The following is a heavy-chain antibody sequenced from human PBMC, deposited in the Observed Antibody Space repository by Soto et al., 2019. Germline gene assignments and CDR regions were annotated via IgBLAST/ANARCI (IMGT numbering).Heavy chain of an antibody. V-gene: IGHV1-3*01. CDR2: INAGNGNT. Sequence: QVQLVQSGAEVKKPGASVKVSCKASGYTFTSYAMHWVRQAPGQRLEWMGWINAGNGNTKYSQKLQGRVTITRDTSASTAYMERSSLRAEDTAVYYCARESDPLKWGYDVYYFDYWGQGTLVTVSS. CDR1: GYTFTSYA. D-gene: IGHD5-12*01. J-gene: IGHJ4*02. CDR3: ARESDPLKWGYDVYYFDY.